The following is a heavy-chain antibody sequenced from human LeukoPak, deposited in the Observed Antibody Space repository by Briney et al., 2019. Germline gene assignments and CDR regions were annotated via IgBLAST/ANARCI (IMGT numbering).Heavy chain of an antibody. V-gene: IGHV3-15*01. D-gene: IGHD2-2*01. CDR2: IKRKIDGGTT. J-gene: IGHJ4*02. CDR3: TTDQGSPELPATGY. Sequence: RGSLRLSCAASGFTFNNAWMSWVRQAPGKVPEWVGRIKRKIDGGTTDYAAPVKGRITISRDDSKNTLYLQMNSLRTEDSAVYYCTTDQGSPELPATGYWGLGTLVTVSS. CDR1: GFTFNNAW.